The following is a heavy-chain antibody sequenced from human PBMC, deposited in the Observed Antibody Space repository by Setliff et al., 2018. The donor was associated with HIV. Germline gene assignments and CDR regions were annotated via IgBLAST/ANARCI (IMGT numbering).Heavy chain of an antibody. CDR3: ATVLMGYTSGWYMFDP. Sequence: LSLTCTVSGGSISSYYWSWIRQPPGKGLEWIGYIYYSGNTNYNPSLKSRVTIAVDTSKNQFSLRLNSVTAADTAVYYCATVLMGYTSGWYMFDPWGQGTLVTVSS. D-gene: IGHD6-19*01. CDR1: GGSISSYY. V-gene: IGHV4-59*01. J-gene: IGHJ5*02. CDR2: IYYSGNT.